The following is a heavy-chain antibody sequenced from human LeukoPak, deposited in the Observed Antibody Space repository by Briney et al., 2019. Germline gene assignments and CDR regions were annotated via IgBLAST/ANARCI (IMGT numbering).Heavy chain of an antibody. CDR1: GFTFDDYA. CDR3: AKSLGRYGSGWYAVYFDY. D-gene: IGHD6-19*01. Sequence: GGSLRLSCAASGFTFDDYAMHWVRQAPGKGLEWVSGISWNSGSIGYADSVKGRFTISRDNAKNSLYLQMNSLRAEDTALYYCAKSLGRYGSGWYAVYFDYWGQGTLVTVSS. J-gene: IGHJ4*02. CDR2: ISWNSGSI. V-gene: IGHV3-9*01.